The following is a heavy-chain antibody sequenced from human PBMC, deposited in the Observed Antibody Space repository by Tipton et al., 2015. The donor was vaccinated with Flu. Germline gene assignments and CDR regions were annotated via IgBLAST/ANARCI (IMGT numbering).Heavy chain of an antibody. V-gene: IGHV4-31*03. CDR1: SGSISRGGYY. Sequence: TLSLTCTVSSGSISRGGYYWSWIRQYPGKRLQWIGFIDYSGGAYYNPSLQSRITISVDTSENQFSLKLSSVTAADTAVYYCARVPQFGDYYLYHDCWGQGTLVTVSS. D-gene: IGHD3-10*01. J-gene: IGHJ4*02. CDR3: ARVPQFGDYYLYHDC. CDR2: IDYSGGA.